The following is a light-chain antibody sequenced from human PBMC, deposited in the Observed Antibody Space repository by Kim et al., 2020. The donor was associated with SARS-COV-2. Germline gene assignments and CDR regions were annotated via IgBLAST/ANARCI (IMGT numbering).Light chain of an antibody. V-gene: IGLV3-21*04. CDR1: NIGGKD. CDR3: QVWDSGSEQTI. CDR2: YDN. Sequence: SYELTQPPSVSVAPGQTARITCGGDNIGGKDVHWSRQKPGQAPILVIYYDNDRPSGIPERFSGSNSGNTATLTISRVEAGDEADYYCQVWDSGSEQTIFGGGTQLTVL. J-gene: IGLJ2*01.